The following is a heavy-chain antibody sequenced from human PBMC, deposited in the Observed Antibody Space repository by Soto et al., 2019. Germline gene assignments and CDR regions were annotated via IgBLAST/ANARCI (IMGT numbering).Heavy chain of an antibody. CDR1: GGSISSYY. Sequence: SETLSLTCTVSGGSISSYYWSWIRQPPGKGLEWIGYIYYSGSTNYNPSLKSRVTISVDTSKNQFSLKLSSVTAADTAVYYCARTNTACFDYWGQGTLVTVSS. CDR2: IYYSGST. D-gene: IGHD2-2*02. J-gene: IGHJ4*02. CDR3: ARTNTACFDY. V-gene: IGHV4-59*01.